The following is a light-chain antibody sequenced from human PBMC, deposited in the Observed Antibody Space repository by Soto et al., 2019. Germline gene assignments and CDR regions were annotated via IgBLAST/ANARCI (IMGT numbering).Light chain of an antibody. J-gene: IGKJ1*01. CDR1: QTISHY. V-gene: IGKV1-39*01. CDR2: GAS. Sequence: DIQMTQSPSSLSASVGDRVTITCRASQTISHYLEWYQQKPGKAPKLLIYGASSLQSGVPSRFSGSGSGTDFTLTISSLQPEDFATYYCQQSCNTRTFGQGTKVEIK. CDR3: QQSCNTRT.